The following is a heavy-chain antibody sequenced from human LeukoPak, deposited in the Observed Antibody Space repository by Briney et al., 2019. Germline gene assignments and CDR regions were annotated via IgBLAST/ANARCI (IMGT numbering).Heavy chain of an antibody. D-gene: IGHD3-22*01. CDR1: GFTFSSYA. CDR3: ASSGYSSY. V-gene: IGHV3-30*04. J-gene: IGHJ4*02. Sequence: GGSLRLSCAASGFTFSSYAMHWVRQAPGKGLEWVAVISYDGSNKYYADSVKGRFTISRDNSKNTLYLQMSSLRAEDTAVYYCASSGYSSYWGQGTLVTVSS. CDR2: ISYDGSNK.